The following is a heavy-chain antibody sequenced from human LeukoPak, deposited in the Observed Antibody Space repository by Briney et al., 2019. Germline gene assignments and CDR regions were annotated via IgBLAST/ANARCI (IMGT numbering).Heavy chain of an antibody. CDR1: GFTFSSYS. D-gene: IGHD6-13*01. Sequence: GGSLRLSCAASGFTFSSYSMNWVRQAPGKGLEWVSSISSIGSYIYYADSVKGRFTISRDNAKNSLYLQMNSLRAEDTAVYYCARDYGKSGRIDSSFGYWGQGSLVTVSS. V-gene: IGHV3-21*01. CDR2: ISSIGSYI. J-gene: IGHJ4*02. CDR3: ARDYGKSGRIDSSFGY.